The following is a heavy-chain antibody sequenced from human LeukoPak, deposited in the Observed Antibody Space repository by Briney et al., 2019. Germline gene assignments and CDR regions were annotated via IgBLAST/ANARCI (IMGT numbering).Heavy chain of an antibody. V-gene: IGHV1-2*02. J-gene: IGHJ6*02. D-gene: IGHD3-22*01. CDR3: ARVDSSGYSPDYYGMDV. CDR1: GYTFTGYY. Sequence: ASVKVSCKASGYTFTGYYMHWVRQAPGQGLEWMGWINPNSGGTNYAQKFQGRVTITADKSTSTAYMELSSLRSEDTAVYYCARVDSSGYSPDYYGMDVWGQGTTVTVSS. CDR2: INPNSGGT.